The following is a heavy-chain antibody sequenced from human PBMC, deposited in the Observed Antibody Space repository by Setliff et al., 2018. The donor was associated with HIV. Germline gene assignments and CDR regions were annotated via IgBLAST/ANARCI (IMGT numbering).Heavy chain of an antibody. V-gene: IGHV3-23*01. CDR2: IQSSGII. Sequence: PGGSLRLSCAASGFTFTNSAMTWVRQAPGKGLEWVSLIQSSGIIYYADSVKGRFTISRDNSNNTLSLQMKNLRLEDTALYYCGKDKYFGVSGTSSIDSWGPGTMVTVSS. CDR3: GKDKYFGVSGTSSIDS. J-gene: IGHJ4*03. CDR1: GFTFTNSA. D-gene: IGHD3-10*01.